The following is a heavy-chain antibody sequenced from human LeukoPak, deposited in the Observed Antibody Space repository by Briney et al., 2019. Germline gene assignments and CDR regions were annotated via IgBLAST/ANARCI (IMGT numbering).Heavy chain of an antibody. CDR3: VGHLPYSNYCNY. CDR2: IYYSGST. Sequence: ASETLSLTRTVSGGSISSSSYYWGWIRQPPGKGLEWIASIYYSGSTYYNPSLKSRVTISVDTSRNQFSLKLNSVTAADTAVYYCVGHLPYSNYCNYWGQGTLVTVSS. V-gene: IGHV4-39*01. J-gene: IGHJ4*02. CDR1: GGSISSSSYY. D-gene: IGHD4-11*01.